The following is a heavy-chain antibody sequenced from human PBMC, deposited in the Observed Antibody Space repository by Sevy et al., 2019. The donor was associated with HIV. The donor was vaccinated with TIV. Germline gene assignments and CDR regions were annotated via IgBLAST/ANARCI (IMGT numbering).Heavy chain of an antibody. Sequence: GGSLRLSCAASGFTFSSNTMNWVRQAPGKGLEWVSSISSRSSYIYYTDSVKGRFITSRDDAKNSLYLDMHSLRVEDTAVYYCAKNPVLADGSSPIDYWGQGTLVTVSS. CDR2: ISSRSSYI. V-gene: IGHV3-21*01. CDR1: GFTFSSNT. J-gene: IGHJ4*02. CDR3: AKNPVLADGSSPIDY.